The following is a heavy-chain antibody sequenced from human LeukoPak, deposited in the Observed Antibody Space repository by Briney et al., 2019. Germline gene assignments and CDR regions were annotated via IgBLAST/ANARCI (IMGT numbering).Heavy chain of an antibody. CDR2: IYYNGHT. V-gene: IGHV4-59*12. Sequence: SETPSLTCTVSGGSIGTYNWSWIRQPPGKGLEWIGYIYYNGHTDYNPSLRSRVTISVHTFNNQFSLRLSSVTAADTAVYYCARRTFGGVIAYWGQGTLVTVSS. CDR3: ARRTFGGVIAY. D-gene: IGHD3-16*02. CDR1: GGSIGTYN. J-gene: IGHJ4*02.